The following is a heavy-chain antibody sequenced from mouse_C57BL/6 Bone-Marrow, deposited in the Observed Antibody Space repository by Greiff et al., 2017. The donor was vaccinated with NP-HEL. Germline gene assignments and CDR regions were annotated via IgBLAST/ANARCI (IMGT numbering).Heavy chain of an antibody. CDR3: AREGDYYGSSWYFDV. J-gene: IGHJ1*03. CDR2: IDPNSGGT. D-gene: IGHD1-1*01. V-gene: IGHV1-72*01. Sequence: QVQLKQPGAELVKPGASVKLSCKASGYTFTSYWMHWVKQRPGRGLEWIGRIDPNSGGTKYNEKFKSKATLTVDKPSSTAYMQLSSLTSEDSAVYYCAREGDYYGSSWYFDVWGTGTTVTVSS. CDR1: GYTFTSYW.